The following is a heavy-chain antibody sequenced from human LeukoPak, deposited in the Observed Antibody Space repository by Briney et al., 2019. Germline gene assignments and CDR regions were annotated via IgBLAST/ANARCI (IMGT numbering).Heavy chain of an antibody. CDR3: AREGLNYDSSGYFLGY. D-gene: IGHD3-22*01. V-gene: IGHV3-53*01. J-gene: IGHJ4*02. CDR1: GFTVSSNY. CDR2: IYSGGTT. Sequence: GGSLRLSCAASGFTVSSNYMSWVRQAPGKGLEWVSIIYSGGTTYYADSVKGRFTISRDSSKNTLYLQMNSLRAEDTAVYYCAREGLNYDSSGYFLGYWGQGTLVTVSS.